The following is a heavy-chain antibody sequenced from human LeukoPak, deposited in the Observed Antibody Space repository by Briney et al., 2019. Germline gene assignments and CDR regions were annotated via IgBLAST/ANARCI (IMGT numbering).Heavy chain of an antibody. CDR2: IYYSGST. V-gene: IGHV4-61*08. CDR1: GGSISSGGYY. J-gene: IGHJ4*02. Sequence: PSETLSLTCTVSGGSISSGGYYWSWIRQPPGKGLEWIGYIYYSGSTNYNPSLKSRVTISVDTSKNQFSLKLSSVTAADTAAYYCARMEVPAATLDYWGQGTLVTVSS. D-gene: IGHD2-2*01. CDR3: ARMEVPAATLDY.